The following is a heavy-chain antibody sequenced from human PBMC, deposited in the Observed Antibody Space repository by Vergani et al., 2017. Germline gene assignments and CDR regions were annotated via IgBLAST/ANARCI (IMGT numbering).Heavy chain of an antibody. V-gene: IGHV3-48*01. J-gene: IGHJ3*02. D-gene: IGHD6-6*01. CDR3: ARTRSQYSSSSEAFDI. Sequence: TASGFTFSSYAMSWVRQAPGKGLEWVSYISSSSSTIYYADSVKGRFTISRDNAKNSLYLQMNSLRAEDTAVYYCARTRSQYSSSSEAFDIWGQGTMVTVSS. CDR2: ISSSSSTI. CDR1: GFTFSSYA.